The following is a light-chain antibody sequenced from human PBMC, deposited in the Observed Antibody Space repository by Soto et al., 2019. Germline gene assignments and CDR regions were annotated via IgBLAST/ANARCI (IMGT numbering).Light chain of an antibody. CDR1: QSIGSE. V-gene: IGKV3-11*01. Sequence: EIVLTQSPATLSLSAGEGATLSCRASQSIGSELAWYQQKPGQAPRLVIADASNRATGIPVRFSGRGSATDFTLTIRTVEPGDVGIYYCQQRYSWPITFGQGTRLEIK. CDR3: QQRYSWPIT. J-gene: IGKJ5*01. CDR2: DAS.